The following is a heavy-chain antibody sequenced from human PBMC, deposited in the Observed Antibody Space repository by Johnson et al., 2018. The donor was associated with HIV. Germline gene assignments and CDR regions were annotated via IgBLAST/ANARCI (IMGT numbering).Heavy chain of an antibody. V-gene: IGHV3-33*05. Sequence: QVQLVESGGGVVQPGGSLRLSCEASGFTFSSYAMHWVRQAPGKGLEWVAVISYDGSNKYYANSVKGRFTVSRDNSKNTLYLQMDSLRAEDTAVYYCAILGWDAFALWGQGTMVTVSS. CDR2: ISYDGSNK. D-gene: IGHD2-21*01. CDR3: AILGWDAFAL. J-gene: IGHJ3*01. CDR1: GFTFSSYA.